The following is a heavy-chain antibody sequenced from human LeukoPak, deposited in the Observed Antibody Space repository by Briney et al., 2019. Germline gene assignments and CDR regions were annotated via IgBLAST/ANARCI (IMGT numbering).Heavy chain of an antibody. D-gene: IGHD1-26*01. CDR1: GVSFSGYY. J-gene: IGHJ6*03. CDR3: VRLGGIYYYYYMEV. V-gene: IGHV4-34*01. Sequence: SETLSLTCAVYGVSFSGYYWSWIRQPPEKGLEWIGEINHSGDSNYNPSLKSRVTMSVDTSKNQFSLKLSSVTAADTAMYYCVRLGGIYYYYYMEVWGKGTTVTVSS. CDR2: INHSGDS.